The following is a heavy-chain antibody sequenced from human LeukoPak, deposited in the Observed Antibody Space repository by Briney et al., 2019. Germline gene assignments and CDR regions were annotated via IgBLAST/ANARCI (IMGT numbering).Heavy chain of an antibody. CDR2: ISSSSSYI. CDR3: AREAPAAHTRGAFDI. Sequence: GGSLRLSCAASRFTFSSYSMNWVRQAPGKGLEWVSSISSSSSYIYYADSVKGRFTISRDNAKNSLYLQMNSLRAEDTAVYYCAREAPAAHTRGAFDIWGQGTMVTVSS. D-gene: IGHD2-2*01. CDR1: RFTFSSYS. V-gene: IGHV3-21*01. J-gene: IGHJ3*02.